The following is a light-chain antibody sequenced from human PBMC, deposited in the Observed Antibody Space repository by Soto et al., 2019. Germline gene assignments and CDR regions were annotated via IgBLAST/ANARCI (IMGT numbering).Light chain of an antibody. Sequence: QSALTQPASVSGSPGQAITISCSGTSSDVGAFNYVSWYQQHPGKAPKLMIYDVSNRPSGVSNRFSGSKSGNTASLTISGLRAEDEADYYCSSFAGSNTVGVFGGGTKLTVL. J-gene: IGLJ3*02. CDR3: SSFAGSNTVGV. V-gene: IGLV2-14*03. CDR1: SSDVGAFNY. CDR2: DVS.